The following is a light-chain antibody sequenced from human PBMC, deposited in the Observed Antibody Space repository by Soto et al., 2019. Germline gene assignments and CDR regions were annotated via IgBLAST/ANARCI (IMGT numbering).Light chain of an antibody. Sequence: EIVLTQSPATLSVSPGGRATLSCRASQSISDTLAWYQQKPGQAPRLLIYGASRRATGFPARFSGSGSGTDFTLTISRLEPEDFAVYYCQQYGSSPETFGQGTKVDIK. V-gene: IGKV3-20*01. CDR2: GAS. CDR1: QSISDT. CDR3: QQYGSSPET. J-gene: IGKJ1*01.